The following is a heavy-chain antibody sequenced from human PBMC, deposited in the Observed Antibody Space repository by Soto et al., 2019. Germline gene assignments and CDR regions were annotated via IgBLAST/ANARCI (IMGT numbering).Heavy chain of an antibody. D-gene: IGHD3-22*01. Sequence: QFQLVQSGPEVKKPGASVKVSCKASGYTFISYAISWVRQVPGQGLEWMGRVSPYSGNTDSAQKFQGRVTITADTSANTVYLELSSLRSEDTAVYYCASTKYDSSAYYYWYLGLWGRGTLVTVSS. V-gene: IGHV1-18*01. CDR3: ASTKYDSSAYYYWYLGL. J-gene: IGHJ2*01. CDR2: VSPYSGNT. CDR1: GYTFISYA.